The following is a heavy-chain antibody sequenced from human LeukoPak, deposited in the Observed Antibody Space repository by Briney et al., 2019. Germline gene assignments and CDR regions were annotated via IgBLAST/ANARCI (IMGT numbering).Heavy chain of an antibody. CDR2: INHSGST. CDR3: ARSEPAWITMVQGDPRGWFDP. Sequence: PSETLSLTCAVYGGSFSGYYWSWIRQPPGKGLEWIGEINHSGSTNYNPSLKSRVTISVDTSKNQFSLKLSSVTAADTAVYYCARSEPAWITMVQGDPRGWFDPWGQGTLVTVSS. CDR1: GGSFSGYY. V-gene: IGHV4-34*01. J-gene: IGHJ5*02. D-gene: IGHD3-10*01.